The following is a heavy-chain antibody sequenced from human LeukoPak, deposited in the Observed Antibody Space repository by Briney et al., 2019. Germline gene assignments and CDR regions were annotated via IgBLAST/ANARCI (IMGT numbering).Heavy chain of an antibody. J-gene: IGHJ4*02. CDR3: AREWDYKMATIPGY. CDR1: GFTFSSYA. D-gene: IGHD5-24*01. V-gene: IGHV3-30-3*01. Sequence: PGGSLRLSCAASGFTFSSYAMHWVRQAPGKGLEWVAVISYDGSNKYYADSVKGRFTISRDNSKNTLYLQMNSLRAEDTAVYYCAREWDYKMATIPGYWGQGTLVTVSS. CDR2: ISYDGSNK.